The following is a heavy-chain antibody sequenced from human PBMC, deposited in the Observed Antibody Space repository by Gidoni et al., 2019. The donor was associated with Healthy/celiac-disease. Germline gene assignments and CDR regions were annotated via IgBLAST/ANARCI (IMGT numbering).Heavy chain of an antibody. Sequence: EVQLVESGGGLVQPGRSLRLSGTASGFPFGDYAMRWGRQAPGKGLEWVGFIRSKAYGGTTEYAASVKGRFTISRDDSKSIAYLQMNSLKTEDTAVYYCTREYCSSTSCSGYYYYGMDVWGQGTTVTVSS. CDR1: GFPFGDYA. J-gene: IGHJ6*02. CDR2: IRSKAYGGTT. D-gene: IGHD2-2*01. CDR3: TREYCSSTSCSGYYYYGMDV. V-gene: IGHV3-49*04.